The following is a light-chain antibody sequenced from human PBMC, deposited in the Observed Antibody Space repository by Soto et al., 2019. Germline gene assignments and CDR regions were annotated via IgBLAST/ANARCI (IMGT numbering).Light chain of an antibody. V-gene: IGKV3D-7*01. CDR1: QSVSNNY. J-gene: IGKJ5*01. CDR2: GAS. CDR3: QQYYDWPIT. Sequence: EIEMTQSPATLSLSPGERATLSCRASQSVSNNYLAWYQQKPGQAPRLLIYGASNRATGIPDRFSGSGSETDFTLTISSLEPEDFAVYYCQQYYDWPITFGQGTRLEIK.